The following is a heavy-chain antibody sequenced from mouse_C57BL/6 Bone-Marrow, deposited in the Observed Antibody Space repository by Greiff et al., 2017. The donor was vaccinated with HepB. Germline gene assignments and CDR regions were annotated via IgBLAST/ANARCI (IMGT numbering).Heavy chain of an antibody. J-gene: IGHJ2*01. CDR2: IDPENGDT. CDR3: TTGYLYYFDY. CDR1: GFNIKDDY. D-gene: IGHD2-2*01. V-gene: IGHV14-4*01. Sequence: EAQRVESGAELVRPGASVKLSCTASGFNIKDDYMHWVKQRPEQGLEWIGWIDPENGDTEYASNFQGKATITADTSSNTAYLQLSSLTSEDTAVYYCTTGYLYYFDYWGQGTTLTVSS.